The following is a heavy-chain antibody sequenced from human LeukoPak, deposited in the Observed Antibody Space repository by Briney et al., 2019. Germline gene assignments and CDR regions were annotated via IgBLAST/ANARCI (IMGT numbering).Heavy chain of an antibody. D-gene: IGHD4-23*01. CDR3: ARDQSVVTSYYYGMDV. J-gene: IGHJ6*02. Sequence: GGSLRLSCAASGFTFSSYAMHWVRQAPGKGLEWVAVISYDGSNKYYADSVKGRFTISRDNPKNTLYLQMNSLRAEDTAVYYCARDQSVVTSYYYGMDVWGQGTTVTVSS. CDR1: GFTFSSYA. CDR2: ISYDGSNK. V-gene: IGHV3-30-3*01.